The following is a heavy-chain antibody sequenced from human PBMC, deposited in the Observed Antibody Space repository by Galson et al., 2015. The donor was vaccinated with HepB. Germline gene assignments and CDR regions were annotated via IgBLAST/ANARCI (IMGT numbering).Heavy chain of an antibody. Sequence: SVKVSCKASGGTFSSYAISWVRQAPGQGLEWMGGIIPILGIANYAQKFQGRVTITADKSTSTAYMELSSLRSEDTAVYYCARDPTGIAAAKSDYWGQGTLVTVSS. J-gene: IGHJ4*02. CDR2: IIPILGIA. D-gene: IGHD6-13*01. CDR1: GGTFSSYA. CDR3: ARDPTGIAAAKSDY. V-gene: IGHV1-69*10.